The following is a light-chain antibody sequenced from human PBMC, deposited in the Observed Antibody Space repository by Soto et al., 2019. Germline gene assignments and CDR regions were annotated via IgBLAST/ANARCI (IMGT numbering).Light chain of an antibody. CDR1: QDIRKI. V-gene: IGKV1-33*01. CDR3: LQYDLIPRT. J-gene: IGKJ1*01. CDR2: DAS. Sequence: DIQMTQSPSSLSASEGDRVTITCQASQDIRKILNWYQQKPGKAPKLLIYDASNLKTGVPSRFSGSGSGTAFTLTFSSPHPEDSATYYSLQYDLIPRTFGQGTKVEIK.